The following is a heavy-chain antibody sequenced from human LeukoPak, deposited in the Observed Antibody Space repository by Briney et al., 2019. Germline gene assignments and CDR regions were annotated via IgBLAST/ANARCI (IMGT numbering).Heavy chain of an antibody. CDR2: IYYSGST. CDR3: ARDRRGNAFDI. D-gene: IGHD3-16*01. V-gene: IGHV4-59*01. J-gene: IGHJ3*02. Sequence: SETLSLTCTVSGGSISGYYWSWIRQPPGKGLEWIGYIYYSGSTNYNPSLKSRVTISVDTSKNQFSLKLSSVTAADTAVYYCARDRRGNAFDIWGQGTMVTVSS. CDR1: GGSISGYY.